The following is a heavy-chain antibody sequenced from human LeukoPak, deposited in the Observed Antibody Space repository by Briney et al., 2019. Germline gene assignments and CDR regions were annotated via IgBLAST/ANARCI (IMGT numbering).Heavy chain of an antibody. V-gene: IGHV3-9*01. J-gene: IGHJ4*02. CDR2: ISWNSGSI. D-gene: IGHD6-13*01. CDR3: AKDMVRYSSSWRYPFDY. Sequence: QAGGSLRLSCAASGFTFDDYAMHWVRQAPGKGLEWVSGISWNSGSIGYADSVKGRFTISRDNAKNSLYLQMNSLRAEDTALYYCAKDMVRYSSSWRYPFDYWGQGTLVTVSS. CDR1: GFTFDDYA.